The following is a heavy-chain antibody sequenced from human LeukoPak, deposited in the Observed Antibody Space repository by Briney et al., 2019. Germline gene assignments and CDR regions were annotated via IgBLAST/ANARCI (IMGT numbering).Heavy chain of an antibody. J-gene: IGHJ1*01. Sequence: ASVKVSCKVSGYTLTELSMHWVRQAPGKGLEWMGGFDPEDGETIYAQKFQGRVTMTEDTSTDTAYMELSSLRSEDTAVYYCATGPRWPEYFQHWGQGTLVTVSS. D-gene: IGHD6-13*01. CDR1: GYTLTELS. CDR3: ATGPRWPEYFQH. CDR2: FDPEDGET. V-gene: IGHV1-24*01.